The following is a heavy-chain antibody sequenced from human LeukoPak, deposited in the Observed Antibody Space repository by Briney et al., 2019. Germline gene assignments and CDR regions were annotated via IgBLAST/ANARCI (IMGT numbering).Heavy chain of an antibody. V-gene: IGHV4-59*08. CDR2: IYYSGST. D-gene: IGHD3-10*01. Sequence: SETLSLTCTVSGGSISSYYWSWIRQPPGTRREWIGYIYYSGSTNYNPSLKSRVTISVDTSKNQFSLKLSSVTTADTAVYYCARGEDSGSWYGMDGWGQGTTVTVSS. J-gene: IGHJ6*02. CDR1: GGSISSYY. CDR3: ARGEDSGSWYGMDG.